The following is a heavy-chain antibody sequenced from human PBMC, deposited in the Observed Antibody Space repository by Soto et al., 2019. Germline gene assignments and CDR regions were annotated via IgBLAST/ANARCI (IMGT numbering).Heavy chain of an antibody. V-gene: IGHV3-7*01. Sequence: GSLRLSCAASGFTFSSYWMSWVRQAPGKGPEWVANIKQDGSEKYYVDSVKGRFTISRDNAKNSLYLQMNSLRAEDTAVYYCARADYDYIWGSYRSKFDYWGQGTLVTVSS. D-gene: IGHD3-16*02. CDR3: ARADYDYIWGSYRSKFDY. CDR2: IKQDGSEK. J-gene: IGHJ4*02. CDR1: GFTFSSYW.